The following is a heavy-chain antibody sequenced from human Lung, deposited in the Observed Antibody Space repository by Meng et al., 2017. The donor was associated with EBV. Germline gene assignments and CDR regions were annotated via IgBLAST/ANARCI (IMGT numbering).Heavy chain of an antibody. Sequence: QGQLVQRGAEVQKPGSSVKVACKTSGGSFSTYTFSWVRQAPGQGLEWMGGLIPVLNKAKSAPRFQDRVTFTADETTTTAYMELSSLTFEDTAVYFCARGRGNQPLFDFWGQGTLVTVSS. CDR2: LIPVLNKA. CDR1: GGSFSTYT. V-gene: IGHV1-69*10. J-gene: IGHJ4*02. CDR3: ARGRGNQPLFDF. D-gene: IGHD2/OR15-2a*01.